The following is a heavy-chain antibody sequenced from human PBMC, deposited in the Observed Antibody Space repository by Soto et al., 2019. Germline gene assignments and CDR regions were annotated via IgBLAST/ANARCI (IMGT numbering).Heavy chain of an antibody. Sequence: GGSLRLSCAASGFTFSDYYMSWIRQAPGKGLEWVSYISSSGSTIYYADSVKGRFTISRDNAKNSLYLQMNSLRAEDTAVYYCARDRYDSSGYYSRGLDYWGQGTLVTVSS. J-gene: IGHJ4*02. CDR2: ISSSGSTI. CDR3: ARDRYDSSGYYSRGLDY. V-gene: IGHV3-11*01. CDR1: GFTFSDYY. D-gene: IGHD3-22*01.